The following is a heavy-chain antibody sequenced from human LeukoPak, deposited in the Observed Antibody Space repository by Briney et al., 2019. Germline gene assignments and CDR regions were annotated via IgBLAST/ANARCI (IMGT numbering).Heavy chain of an antibody. V-gene: IGHV3-7*01. CDR1: GFTFSSYG. CDR3: ARDVWGPDY. CDR2: IKQDGSEK. Sequence: PGGSLRLACAASGFTFSSYGMHWVRQAPGKGLEWVANIKQDGSEKYYVNSVKGRFTISRGNAKNSLYLQMNSLRAEDTAIYYCARDVWGPDYWGQGTLVTVSS. J-gene: IGHJ4*02. D-gene: IGHD3-16*01.